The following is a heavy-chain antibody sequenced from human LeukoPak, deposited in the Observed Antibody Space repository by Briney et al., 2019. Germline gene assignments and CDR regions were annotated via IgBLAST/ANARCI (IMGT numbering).Heavy chain of an antibody. V-gene: IGHV3-23*01. Sequence: GGSLRLSCTASGFTFRNYAMIWVRRAPGKGLEWVSAISDRGGSTYYADSVKGRFTVSRDNSKNTLYLQMNSLRADDTAVYYCAREDIRLDYFDYWGQGTLVTVSS. CDR2: ISDRGGST. J-gene: IGHJ4*02. CDR3: AREDIRLDYFDY. D-gene: IGHD6-19*01. CDR1: GFTFRNYA.